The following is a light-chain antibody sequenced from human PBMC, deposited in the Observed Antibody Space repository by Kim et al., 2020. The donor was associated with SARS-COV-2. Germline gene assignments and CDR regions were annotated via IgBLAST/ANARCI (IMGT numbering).Light chain of an antibody. J-gene: IGKJ3*01. V-gene: IGKV1-33*01. CDR2: DAS. Sequence: DIQMTQSPSSLSASVGDRVTITCQASQDISTSLHWYQQKTGKVPKLLIYDASNLETGVPSRFSGSGSGRDFTLTISSLQPEDIGTYYCQQHNGVPVFGPGTKVDIK. CDR3: QQHNGVPV. CDR1: QDISTS.